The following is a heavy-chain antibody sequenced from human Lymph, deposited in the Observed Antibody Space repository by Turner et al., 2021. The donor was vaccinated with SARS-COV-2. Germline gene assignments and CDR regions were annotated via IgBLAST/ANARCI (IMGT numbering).Heavy chain of an antibody. D-gene: IGHD6-13*01. CDR3: ARDLGTYGMDV. J-gene: IGHJ6*02. Sequence: EVQLVESGGGLIQPVRSLVLSCAASGFIVSRTYMNWVLKAQGKGLEWVSVIYSGGTTYYEDSVKGRFTISRDNSKNNLYLQMNRLRVEDTAVYYCARDLGTYGMDVWGQGTTVTVSS. CDR2: IYSGGTT. CDR1: GFIVSRTY. V-gene: IGHV3-53*01.